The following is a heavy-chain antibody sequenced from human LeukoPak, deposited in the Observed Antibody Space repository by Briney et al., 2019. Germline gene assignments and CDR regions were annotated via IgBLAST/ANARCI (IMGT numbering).Heavy chain of an antibody. Sequence: GASVKVSCKASGYTFTSYYMHWVRQAPGQGLEWMGIINPSGGSTSYAQKFQGRVTMTRDTSTSTVYMELSSLRSEDTAVYYCARASYYYDSSGYYYPGYWGQGTLVTVSS. CDR1: GYTFTSYY. J-gene: IGHJ4*02. CDR2: INPSGGST. D-gene: IGHD3-22*01. CDR3: ARASYYYDSSGYYYPGY. V-gene: IGHV1-46*01.